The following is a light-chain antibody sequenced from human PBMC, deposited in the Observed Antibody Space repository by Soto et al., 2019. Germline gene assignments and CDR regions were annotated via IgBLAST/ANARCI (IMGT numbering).Light chain of an antibody. Sequence: EIVLTQSPGTLSLSPGERDTLSCRASQSVSSSYLAWYQQKPGQAPRLLIYGASSRATCIPYGFSGSGSGTDFTLTISRLEPEDSAVYYCQQYGSSPDTFGQGTKLEIK. V-gene: IGKV3-20*01. J-gene: IGKJ2*01. CDR2: GAS. CDR3: QQYGSSPDT. CDR1: QSVSSSY.